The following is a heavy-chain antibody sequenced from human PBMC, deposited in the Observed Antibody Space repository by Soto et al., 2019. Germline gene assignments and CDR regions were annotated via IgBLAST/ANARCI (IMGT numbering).Heavy chain of an antibody. V-gene: IGHV1-69*13. Sequence: SVKVSCKASGGTFSSYATSWVRQAPGQRLEWMGGILPIFGTATYAQKFQGRVTITADESTSTAYMELSSLRSEDTAVYYCASRTSTFLTAVLPFDYRGQGPLVTV. D-gene: IGHD3-10*01. CDR2: ILPIFGTA. J-gene: IGHJ4*02. CDR3: ASRTSTFLTAVLPFDY. CDR1: GGTFSSYA.